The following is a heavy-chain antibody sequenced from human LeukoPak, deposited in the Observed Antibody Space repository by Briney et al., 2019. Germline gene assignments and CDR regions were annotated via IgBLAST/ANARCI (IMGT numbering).Heavy chain of an antibody. Sequence: ASVKVSCKASGYTFTSYGISWVRQAPGQGLEWMGWISAYNGNTNYAQKLQGRVTMTTDTSTSTAYMELRSLRSDDTAVYYCARDLLPHSGITMIVVVIGDWGQGTLVTVSS. CDR1: GYTFTSYG. CDR3: ARDLLPHSGITMIVVVIGD. V-gene: IGHV1-18*01. CDR2: ISAYNGNT. D-gene: IGHD3-22*01. J-gene: IGHJ4*02.